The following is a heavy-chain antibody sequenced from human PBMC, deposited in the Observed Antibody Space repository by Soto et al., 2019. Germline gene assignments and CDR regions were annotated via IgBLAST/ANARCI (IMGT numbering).Heavy chain of an antibody. D-gene: IGHD6-13*01. CDR1: GGSISSGDYY. V-gene: IGHV4-30-4*01. J-gene: IGHJ4*02. CDR2: IYYSGST. CDR3: ATDPVEAAGTFDY. Sequence: SETLSLTCTVSGGSISSGDYYWSWIRQPPGKGLEWIGYIYYSGSTYYNPSLKSRVTISVDTSKNQFSLKRSSLTAADTAVYKCATDPVEAAGTFDYWGQGTLVTVSP.